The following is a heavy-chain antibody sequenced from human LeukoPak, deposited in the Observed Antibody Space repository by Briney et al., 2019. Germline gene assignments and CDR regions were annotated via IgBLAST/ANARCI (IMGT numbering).Heavy chain of an antibody. CDR1: GYTFTSYG. CDR3: ARDFPYCSSTSCYVD. CDR2: ISAYNGNT. J-gene: IGHJ4*02. Sequence: ASVKVSCKASGYTFTSYGISWVRQAPGQGLEWMGWISAYNGNTNYAQKLQGRVTMTTDTSTSTAYMELSSLRSEDTAVYYCARDFPYCSSTSCYVDWGQRTLVTVSS. V-gene: IGHV1-18*01. D-gene: IGHD2-2*01.